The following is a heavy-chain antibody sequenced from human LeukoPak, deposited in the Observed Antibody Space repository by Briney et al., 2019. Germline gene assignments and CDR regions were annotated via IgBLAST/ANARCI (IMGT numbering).Heavy chain of an antibody. Sequence: PSETLSLTCAVYGGSFSGYYWRWIRQPPGKGLEWIGEINHSGSTNYNPSLKSRVTISVDTSKNQFSLKLSSVTSADTAVYYCARGTLGRGYSYALDYWGQGTLVTVSS. CDR3: ARGTLGRGYSYALDY. V-gene: IGHV4-34*01. CDR1: GGSFSGYY. D-gene: IGHD5-18*01. CDR2: INHSGST. J-gene: IGHJ4*02.